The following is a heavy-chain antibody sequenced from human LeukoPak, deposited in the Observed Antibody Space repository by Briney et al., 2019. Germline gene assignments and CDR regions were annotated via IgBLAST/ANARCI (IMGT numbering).Heavy chain of an antibody. D-gene: IGHD3-10*01. CDR1: GFTFSSYA. Sequence: GGSLRLSCAASGFTFSSYAMHWVRQAPGKGLEWVAVISYDGSNKYYADSVKGRFTISRDNSKNTLYLQMNSLRAEDTAVYYCARSNYGSGSYYFDYWGQGTLVTVSS. J-gene: IGHJ4*02. CDR3: ARSNYGSGSYYFDY. V-gene: IGHV3-30-3*01. CDR2: ISYDGSNK.